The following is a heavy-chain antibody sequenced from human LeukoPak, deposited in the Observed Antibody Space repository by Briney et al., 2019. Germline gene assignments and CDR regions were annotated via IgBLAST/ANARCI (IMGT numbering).Heavy chain of an antibody. J-gene: IGHJ2*01. CDR1: GFTFTNYG. D-gene: IGHD1-14*01. CDR3: AKAVTGYWYFDL. V-gene: IGHV3-30*02. CDR2: LRQDGTMK. Sequence: GGSPRLSCAASGFTFTNYGMYWVRQAPGKGLEWVAFLRQDGTMKFYADSVKGRFTISRDNSKNTLYLQMNSLRAEDTAVYFCAKAVTGYWYFDLWGRGTLVTVSS.